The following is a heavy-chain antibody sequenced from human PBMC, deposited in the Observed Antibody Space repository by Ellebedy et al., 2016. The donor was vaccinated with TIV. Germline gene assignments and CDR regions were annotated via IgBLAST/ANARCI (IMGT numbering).Heavy chain of an antibody. Sequence: ASVKVSXKASGYTFTSYDINWVRQATGQGLEWMGWMNPNSGNTGYAQKFQGRVTMTRNTSISTAYMELSSLRSEDTAVYYCARRVFDDFWSGYQARAYYYYMDVWGKGTTVTVSS. CDR3: ARRVFDDFWSGYQARAYYYYMDV. CDR1: GYTFTSYD. J-gene: IGHJ6*03. D-gene: IGHD3-3*01. CDR2: MNPNSGNT. V-gene: IGHV1-8*01.